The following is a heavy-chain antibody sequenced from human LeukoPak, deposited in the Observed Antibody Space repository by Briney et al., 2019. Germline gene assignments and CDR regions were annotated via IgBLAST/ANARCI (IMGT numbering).Heavy chain of an antibody. D-gene: IGHD3-10*01. V-gene: IGHV4-39*07. Sequence: PSETLSLTCTVSGGSISSSSYYWGWIRQPPGKGLEWIGSIYYSGSTYYNPSLKSRVTISVDTSKNQFSLKLSSVTAADTAVYYCSLLWFGESQNYWGQGTLVTVSS. CDR1: GGSISSSSYY. CDR3: SLLWFGESQNY. J-gene: IGHJ4*02. CDR2: IYYSGST.